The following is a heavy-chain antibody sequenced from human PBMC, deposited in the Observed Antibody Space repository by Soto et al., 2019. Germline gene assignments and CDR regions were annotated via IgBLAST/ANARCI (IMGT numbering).Heavy chain of an antibody. D-gene: IGHD3-22*01. CDR1: GITISNYP. CDR2: ISGSGDRT. Sequence: EVQLLESGGGLVQPGGSLRLSCAASGITISNYPMSWVRQAPGKGLAWVSGISGSGDRTYYADSAKGRFTISKDISRNSLSLQLYSLGVEDTAVYFCVKDDGGYPATAPHWGQGTLVTVSS. CDR3: VKDDGGYPATAPH. V-gene: IGHV3-23*01. J-gene: IGHJ4*02.